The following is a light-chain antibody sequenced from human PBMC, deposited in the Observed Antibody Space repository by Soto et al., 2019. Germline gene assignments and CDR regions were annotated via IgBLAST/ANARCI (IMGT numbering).Light chain of an antibody. J-gene: IGKJ1*01. V-gene: IGKV3-20*01. CDR2: GAS. CDR1: QSVSGND. Sequence: EIVLTQSPGTLSLSPGETATPSRTASQSVSGNDLAWYQQTPGQAPRLLIHGASSRAAGIPERFGGSGSGTDFTLTISGLEPEDLAVYYCQQYGSSPRTFGQGTKVDIK. CDR3: QQYGSSPRT.